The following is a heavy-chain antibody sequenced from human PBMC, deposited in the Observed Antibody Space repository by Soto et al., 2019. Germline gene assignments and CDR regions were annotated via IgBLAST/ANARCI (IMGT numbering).Heavy chain of an antibody. Sequence: DLEWIGYIYYSGSTYYNPSLKSRVTISVDTSKNQFSLKLSSVTAADTAVYYCARDEATVTTRRGYFDLWGRGTLVTVSS. J-gene: IGHJ2*01. D-gene: IGHD4-17*01. CDR2: IYYSGST. CDR3: ARDEATVTTRRGYFDL. V-gene: IGHV4-31*02.